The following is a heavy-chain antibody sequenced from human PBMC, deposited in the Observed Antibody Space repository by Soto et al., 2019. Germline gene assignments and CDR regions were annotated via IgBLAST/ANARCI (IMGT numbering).Heavy chain of an antibody. D-gene: IGHD3-10*01. Sequence: QVQLVQSGAEVKKPGASVKVSCKASGYTFTGYYMHWVRQAPGQGLEWMGWINPNSGGTNYAQKFQGWVTMTRDTSISTAYMELSRLRSDDTAVYYCAREALDELLWFGEFRYYYYGMDVWGQGTTVTVSS. CDR1: GYTFTGYY. CDR3: AREALDELLWFGEFRYYYYGMDV. J-gene: IGHJ6*02. CDR2: INPNSGGT. V-gene: IGHV1-2*04.